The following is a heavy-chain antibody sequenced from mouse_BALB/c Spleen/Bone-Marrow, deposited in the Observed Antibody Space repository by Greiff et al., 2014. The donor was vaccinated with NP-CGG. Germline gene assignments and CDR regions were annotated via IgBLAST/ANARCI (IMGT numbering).Heavy chain of an antibody. Sequence: QVQLQQSGPGLVAPSQSLSITCTVSGFLLISYGVHWVRQPPGKGLEWLVVIRSDGSTTYNSALKSRLSISKDNSKSQVFLKMNSLQTDDTAMYYCARNTGGMIFDYWGQGTTLTVSS. D-gene: IGHD2-3*01. J-gene: IGHJ2*01. CDR2: IRSDGST. V-gene: IGHV2-6*02. CDR3: ARNTGGMIFDY. CDR1: GFLLISYG.